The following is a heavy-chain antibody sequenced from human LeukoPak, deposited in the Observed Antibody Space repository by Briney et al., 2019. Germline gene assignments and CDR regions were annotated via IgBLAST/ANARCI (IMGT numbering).Heavy chain of an antibody. CDR2: IYYGGST. D-gene: IGHD3-16*01. J-gene: IGHJ4*02. CDR1: GGSFSGYY. CDR3: ARSGGAMVPNFDY. V-gene: IGHV4-59*01. Sequence: TSETLSLTCAVYGGSFSGYYWSWIRQPPGKGLEWIGYIYYGGSTNYNPSLKSRVTISVDTSKNQFSLKLSSVTAADTAVYYCARSGGAMVPNFDYWGQGTLVTVSS.